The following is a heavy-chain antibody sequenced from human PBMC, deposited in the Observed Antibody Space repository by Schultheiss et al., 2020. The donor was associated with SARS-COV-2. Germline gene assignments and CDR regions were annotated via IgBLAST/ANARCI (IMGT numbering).Heavy chain of an antibody. CDR1: RFTFSSYA. V-gene: IGHV3-30*01. Sequence: GGSLRLSCAASRFTFSSYAMHWVRQAPGKGLEWVAAISYDGSNKYYADSVKGRFTISRDNSKNTLYLQMNSLRAEDTAVYYCARGGSSSRKYGMDVWGQGTTVTVSS. D-gene: IGHD6-13*01. CDR2: ISYDGSNK. CDR3: ARGGSSSRKYGMDV. J-gene: IGHJ6*02.